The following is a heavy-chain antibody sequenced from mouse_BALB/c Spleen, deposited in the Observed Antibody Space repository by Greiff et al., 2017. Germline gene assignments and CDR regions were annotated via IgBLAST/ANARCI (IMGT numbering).Heavy chain of an antibody. J-gene: IGHJ3*01. CDR1: GYTFTSYW. V-gene: IGHV1-87*01. D-gene: IGHD2-3*01. CDR2: IYPGDGDT. CDR3: ARDDGNSFAY. Sequence: QVQLQQSGAELARPGASVKLSCKASGYTFTSYWMQWVKQRPGQGLDWIGAIYPGDGDTRYTQKFKGKATLTADKSSSTAYMQLSSLASEDSAVYYCARDDGNSFAYWGQGTLVTVSA.